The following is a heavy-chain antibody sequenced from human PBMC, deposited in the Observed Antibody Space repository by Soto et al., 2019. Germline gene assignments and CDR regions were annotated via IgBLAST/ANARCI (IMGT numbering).Heavy chain of an antibody. Sequence: HPGGSLRLSCAASGFTFSSYAMHWVRQAPGKGLEWVAVIAYDGSNKYYADSVKGRFTISRDNSKNTLYLQMNSLRAEDTAVYYCARDNYDFWSGYYYYFDYWGQGTLVTGSS. CDR2: IAYDGSNK. V-gene: IGHV3-30-3*01. J-gene: IGHJ4*02. D-gene: IGHD3-3*01. CDR3: ARDNYDFWSGYYYYFDY. CDR1: GFTFSSYA.